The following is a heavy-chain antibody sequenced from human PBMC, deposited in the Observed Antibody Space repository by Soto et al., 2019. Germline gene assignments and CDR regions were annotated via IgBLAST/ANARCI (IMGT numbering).Heavy chain of an antibody. D-gene: IGHD4-17*01. Sequence: QLQLQESGPGLVKPSETLSLTCTVSGGSISRSSYYWGWIRQPPGKGLGWIGSIYYSGRSSYHPSLKRRVTISVDTSKNQFSPKLSSVTAADTAVYYCARHDYGGFGLWGQGTLVTVSS. V-gene: IGHV4-39*01. J-gene: IGHJ4*02. CDR1: GGSISRSSYY. CDR3: ARHDYGGFGL. CDR2: IYYSGRS.